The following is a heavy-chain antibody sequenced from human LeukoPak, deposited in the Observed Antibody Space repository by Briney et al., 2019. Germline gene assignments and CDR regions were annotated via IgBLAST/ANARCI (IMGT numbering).Heavy chain of an antibody. CDR3: ARGRWFDP. CDR2: INHSGST. J-gene: IGHJ5*02. V-gene: IGHV4-34*01. Sequence: PSETLSLICAVYVGSFSGYYWSWIRQPPGKGLEWIGEINHSGSTNYNPSLKSRVTISVDTSKNQFSLKLSSVTAADTAVYYCARGRWFDPWGQGTLLTVSS. CDR1: VGSFSGYY.